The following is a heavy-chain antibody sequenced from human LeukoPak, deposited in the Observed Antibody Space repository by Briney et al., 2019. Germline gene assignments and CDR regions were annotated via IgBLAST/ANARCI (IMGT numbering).Heavy chain of an antibody. CDR3: ARAYYYYDSSGYYSDGVDY. J-gene: IGHJ4*02. V-gene: IGHV1-8*01. CDR2: MNPNSGNT. D-gene: IGHD3-22*01. Sequence: GASVKVSCKASGYTFTSYDINWVRQATGQGLEWMGWMNPNSGNTGYAQKFQGRVTMTRNTSISTAYMELSSLRSEDTAVYYCARAYYYYDSSGYYSDGVDYWGQGTLVTVSS. CDR1: GYTFTSYD.